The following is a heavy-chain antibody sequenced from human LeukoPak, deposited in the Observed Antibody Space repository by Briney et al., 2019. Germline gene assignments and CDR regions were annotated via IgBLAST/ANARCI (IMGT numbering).Heavy chain of an antibody. CDR1: GGTFSSYA. D-gene: IGHD6-13*01. J-gene: IGHJ5*02. CDR2: IIPILGIA. CDR3: ARGTGGIAAAVFDP. Sequence: ASEKVSCKASGGTFSSYAISWVRQAPGQGLEWMGRIIPILGIANYAQKFQGRVTITADKSTSTAYMELSSLRSEDTAVYYCARGTGGIAAAVFDPWGQGTLVTVSS. V-gene: IGHV1-69*04.